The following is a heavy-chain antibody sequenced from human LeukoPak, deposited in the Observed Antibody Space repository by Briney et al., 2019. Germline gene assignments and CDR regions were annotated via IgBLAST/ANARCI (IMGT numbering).Heavy chain of an antibody. CDR2: INHSGST. D-gene: IGHD1-26*01. CDR3: AREAYSGLDY. V-gene: IGHV4-34*01. CDR1: GGSFSGYY. J-gene: IGHJ4*02. Sequence: PSETLSLTCAVYGGSFSGYYWSWIRQPPGKGLEWIGEINHSGSTNYNPSLKSRVTISVDTSKNQFSLKLSSVTAADTAVYYCAREAYSGLDYWGQGTLVTVSS.